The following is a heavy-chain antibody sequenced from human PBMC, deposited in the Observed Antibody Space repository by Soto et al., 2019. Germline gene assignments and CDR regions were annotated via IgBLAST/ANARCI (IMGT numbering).Heavy chain of an antibody. V-gene: IGHV3-11*06. CDR3: APSPGFYDSSGYNFDY. CDR1: GFSFSAHY. D-gene: IGHD3-22*01. Sequence: QVQLVESGGGLVKPGGSLRLSCAASGFSFSAHYMSWIRQAPGKGLEWVSYISSSGSSTNYADSVKGRFTISRDNAKNTLYLQMNSLRAEDTAVYYCAPSPGFYDSSGYNFDYGGQGTLVTVSS. CDR2: ISSSGSST. J-gene: IGHJ4*02.